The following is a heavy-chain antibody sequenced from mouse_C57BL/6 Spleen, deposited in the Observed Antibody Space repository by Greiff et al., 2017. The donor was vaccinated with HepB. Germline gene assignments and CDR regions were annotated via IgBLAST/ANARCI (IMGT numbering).Heavy chain of an antibody. CDR2: ISSGGSYT. Sequence: EVKLMESGGDLVKPGGSLKLSCAASGFTFSSYGMSWVRQTPDKRLEWVATISSGGSYTYYPDSVKGRFTISRDNAKNTLYLQMSSLKSEDTAMYYCASYYYGSSGDYFDYWGQGTTLTVSS. CDR3: ASYYYGSSGDYFDY. CDR1: GFTFSSYG. J-gene: IGHJ2*01. D-gene: IGHD1-1*01. V-gene: IGHV5-6*01.